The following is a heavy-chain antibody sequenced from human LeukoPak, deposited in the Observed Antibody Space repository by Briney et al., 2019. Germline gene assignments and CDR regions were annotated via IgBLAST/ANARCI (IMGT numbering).Heavy chain of an antibody. CDR2: ISGSGDAT. Sequence: PGGSLRLSCAASGFTFSSYAMTWVSQAPGKGLEWVSGISGSGDATWYADSVKGRFTISRDNSKNTVSLQMNSLRPEDTAVYYCAKCSGSSCYAAGAFEYWGQGTLVTVSS. J-gene: IGHJ4*02. D-gene: IGHD2-15*01. CDR1: GFTFSSYA. CDR3: AKCSGSSCYAAGAFEY. V-gene: IGHV3-23*01.